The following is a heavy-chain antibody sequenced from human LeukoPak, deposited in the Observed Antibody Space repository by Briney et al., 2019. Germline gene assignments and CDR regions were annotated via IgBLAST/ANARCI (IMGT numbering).Heavy chain of an antibody. CDR2: IDYSGST. CDR1: GGSISSYY. D-gene: IGHD3-10*01. V-gene: IGHV4-59*01. J-gene: IGHJ6*02. CDR3: ARGRVRGRHGMDV. Sequence: SETLSLTCTVSGGSISSYYWSWIRQPPGKGREGRGYIDYSGSTNYNPSLKSRVTISVDTSKNQFSLTLSSVTAADTAVYYCARGRVRGRHGMDVWGQGTTVTVSS.